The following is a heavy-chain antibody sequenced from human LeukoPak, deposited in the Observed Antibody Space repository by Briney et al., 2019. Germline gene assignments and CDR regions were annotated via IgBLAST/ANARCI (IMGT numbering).Heavy chain of an antibody. D-gene: IGHD1-26*01. CDR3: AKGPSGSYWVHCDY. CDR1: GFTFSSYT. CDR2: IYGSGGSS. Sequence: GGSLRLSCAASGFTFSSYTMSWVRQAPGKRLEWVSAIYGSGGSSYYADSVKGRFTISRDNSKNTLYLQMNSLRGEDMAVYYCAKGPSGSYWVHCDYWLQGTLVTVSS. V-gene: IGHV3-23*01. J-gene: IGHJ4*02.